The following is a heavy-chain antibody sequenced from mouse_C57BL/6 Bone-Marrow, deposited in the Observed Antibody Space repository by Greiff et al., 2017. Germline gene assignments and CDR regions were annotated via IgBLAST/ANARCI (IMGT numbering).Heavy chain of an antibody. CDR2: IDPEDGET. Sequence: VQLQQSGAELVKPGASVKLSCTASGFNIKDYYMHWVKQRPEQGLEWIGRIDPEDGETKYAPKFQGKATITADTSSNTAYLQLSSLTSEDTAVYYCAITTVLARYAMDYWGQGTSVTVSS. CDR3: AITTVLARYAMDY. J-gene: IGHJ4*01. V-gene: IGHV14-2*01. D-gene: IGHD1-1*01. CDR1: GFNIKDYY.